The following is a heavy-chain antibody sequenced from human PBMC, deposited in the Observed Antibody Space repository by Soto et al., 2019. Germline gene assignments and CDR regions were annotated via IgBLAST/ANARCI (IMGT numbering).Heavy chain of an antibody. V-gene: IGHV4-34*01. CDR1: GGSFSGYY. D-gene: IGHD6-13*01. CDR2: INHSGST. CDR3: ARLAVLTVFQQQRWVRYFDY. J-gene: IGHJ4*02. Sequence: SETLSLTCAVYGGSFSGYYWSWIRQPPGKGLEWIGEINHSGSTNYNPSLKSRVTISVDTSKNQFSLKLSSVTAADTAVYYCARLAVLTVFQQQRWVRYFDYWGQGTLVTVSS.